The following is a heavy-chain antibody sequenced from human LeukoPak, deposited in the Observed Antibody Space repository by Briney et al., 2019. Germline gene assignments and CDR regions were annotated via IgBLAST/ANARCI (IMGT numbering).Heavy chain of an antibody. CDR1: GFTFSSYA. CDR3: ARGPSPQQLDY. CDR2: ISYDGSNK. V-gene: IGHV3-30*04. D-gene: IGHD6-13*01. Sequence: PGGSLRLSCAASGFTFSSYAMHWVRQAPGKGLEWVAVISYDGSNKYYADSVKGRFTISRDNSKNTLYLQMNSLRAEDTAVYYCARGPSPQQLDYWGQGTLVTVSS. J-gene: IGHJ4*02.